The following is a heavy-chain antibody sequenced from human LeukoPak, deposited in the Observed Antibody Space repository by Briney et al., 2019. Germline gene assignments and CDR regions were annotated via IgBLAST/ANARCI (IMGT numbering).Heavy chain of an antibody. J-gene: IGHJ4*02. V-gene: IGHV4-34*01. D-gene: IGHD2-2*01. CDR3: ARGPSVLDY. Sequence: PSETLSLTCAVYGGSFNGYYWSWIRQPPGRGLEWIGEINHSGSTNYNPSLKSRVTISVDTSKNQFSLKLSSVTAADTAVYYCARGPSVLDYWGQGTLVTVSS. CDR2: INHSGST. CDR1: GGSFNGYY.